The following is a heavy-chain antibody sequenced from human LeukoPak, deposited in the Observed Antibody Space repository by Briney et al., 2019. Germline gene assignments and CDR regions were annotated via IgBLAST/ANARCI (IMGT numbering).Heavy chain of an antibody. V-gene: IGHV3-53*05. CDR3: ARDKFYDYVWGSYLDY. Sequence: GGSLRLSCAASGFTVSSNYMSWVRQAPGKGLEWVSVIYSGGSTYYADSVKGRFTISRDNSKNTLYLQMNSLRAEDTAVYYCARDKFYDYVWGSYLDYWGQGTLVTVSS. D-gene: IGHD3-16*02. J-gene: IGHJ4*02. CDR2: IYSGGST. CDR1: GFTVSSNY.